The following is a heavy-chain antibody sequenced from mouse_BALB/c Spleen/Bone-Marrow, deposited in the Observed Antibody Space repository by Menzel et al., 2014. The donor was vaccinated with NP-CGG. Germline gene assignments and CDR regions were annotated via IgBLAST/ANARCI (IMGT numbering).Heavy chain of an antibody. CDR1: GYTFTSYD. V-gene: IGHV1S33*01. Sequence: LMESGPELVKPGTLVKMSCKASGYTFTSYDINWVKQRRGQGPELIGWINPGDGSAKYNEKFKGKATLTADKSSSTAYMQLSSLTSENTAVYFGARSGDGYYWYFDVWGAGTMVTVSS. CDR3: ARSGDGYYWYFDV. D-gene: IGHD2-3*01. CDR2: INPGDGSA. J-gene: IGHJ1*01.